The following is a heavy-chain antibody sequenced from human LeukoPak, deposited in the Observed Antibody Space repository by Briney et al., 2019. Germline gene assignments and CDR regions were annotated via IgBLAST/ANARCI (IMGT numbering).Heavy chain of an antibody. V-gene: IGHV3-7*01. CDR2: IKHDGSEK. Sequence: TGGSLRLSCAASGFTFSNYWMTWVRQAPGKGLERVAQIKHDGSEKYYVDSVKGRFTISRDNAKNSLYLQMNSLRADDTAVYFCARDQTPFVWGQGSLVTVSS. J-gene: IGHJ4*02. CDR3: ARDQTPFV. CDR1: GFTFSNYW.